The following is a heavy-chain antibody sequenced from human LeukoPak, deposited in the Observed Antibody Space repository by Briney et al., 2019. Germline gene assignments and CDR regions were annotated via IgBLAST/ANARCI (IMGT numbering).Heavy chain of an antibody. Sequence: PGGSLRLSCAASGFTFSSYSMNWVRQAPGKGLEWVSYISSSSSTIYYADSVKGRFTISRDNAKNSLYLQMNSLRAEDTAVYYCARELSPYDSSGYYPGLYYWGQGTLVTVSS. CDR1: GFTFSSYS. V-gene: IGHV3-48*04. D-gene: IGHD3-22*01. J-gene: IGHJ4*02. CDR2: ISSSSSTI. CDR3: ARELSPYDSSGYYPGLYY.